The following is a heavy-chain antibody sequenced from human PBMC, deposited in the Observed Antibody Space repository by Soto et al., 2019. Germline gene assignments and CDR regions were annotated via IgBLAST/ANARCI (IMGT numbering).Heavy chain of an antibody. Sequence: QVQLVESGGGVVQPGRSLRLSCAASGFTFSSYGMHWVRQAPGKGLEWVAVIWYDGSNKYYADSVKGRFTISRDNSKNTLYLQMNSLRAEDTAVYYCARDRKQQLIHYNYGMDVWGQGTTVTVSS. CDR3: ARDRKQQLIHYNYGMDV. V-gene: IGHV3-33*01. CDR2: IWYDGSNK. D-gene: IGHD6-13*01. CDR1: GFTFSSYG. J-gene: IGHJ6*02.